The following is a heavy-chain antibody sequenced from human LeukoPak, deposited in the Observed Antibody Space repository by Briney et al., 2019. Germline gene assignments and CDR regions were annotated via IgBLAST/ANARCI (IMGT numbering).Heavy chain of an antibody. Sequence: ASVKVSCKASGYTFSDHYMHWMRQAPGQGLEWMGWINPNSGGTNYAQKFQGRVTMTRDTSISTAYMELSRLRSDDTAVYYCARTNAYHPALDYWGQGTLVTVSS. J-gene: IGHJ4*02. CDR2: INPNSGGT. V-gene: IGHV1-2*02. CDR3: ARTNAYHPALDY. CDR1: GYTFSDHY.